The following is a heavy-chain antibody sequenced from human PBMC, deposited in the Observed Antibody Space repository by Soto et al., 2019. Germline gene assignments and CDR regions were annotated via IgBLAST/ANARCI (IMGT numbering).Heavy chain of an antibody. CDR1: GLSISSDNW. CDR2: IHHSAST. Sequence: QVRLQESGPGLVRPSGTVSLTCAVAGLSISSDNWWSWVRQPPGKGLEWIGEIHHSASTNYNPSLKSRVTMSVVPSKDLFSLTLNSVTAADTAFYYCARDQGSHPGDWGQGTLVSVSS. J-gene: IGHJ4*02. D-gene: IGHD6-13*01. CDR3: ARDQGSHPGD. V-gene: IGHV4-4*02.